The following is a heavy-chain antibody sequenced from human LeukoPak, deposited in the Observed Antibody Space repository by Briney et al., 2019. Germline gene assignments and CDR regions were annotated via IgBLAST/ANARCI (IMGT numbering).Heavy chain of an antibody. J-gene: IGHJ4*02. D-gene: IGHD3-16*01. CDR3: ARVGTVGGVIDY. V-gene: IGHV1-8*01. CDR2: MNPNSGNT. CDR1: GYTFTSYD. Sequence: ASVKVSCKASGYTFTSYDINWGRQATGQGLEWMGWMNPNSGNTGYAQKFQGRGTMTRNTSISTAYMELSSLRSEDTAVYYCARVGTVGGVIDYWGQGSLVTVSS.